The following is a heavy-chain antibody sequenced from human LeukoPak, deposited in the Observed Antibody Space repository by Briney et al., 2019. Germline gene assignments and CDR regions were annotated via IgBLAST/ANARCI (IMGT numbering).Heavy chain of an antibody. D-gene: IGHD4-17*01. CDR2: IYYSGST. V-gene: IGHV4-59*08. Sequence: SETLSLTCTVSGGSISRYYWSWIRQPPGKGLEWIGYIYYSGSTNYNPSLKSRVTISVDTSKNQFSLKLSSVTAADTAVYYCARHLLFYGDYLDYWGQGTLVTVSS. J-gene: IGHJ4*02. CDR3: ARHLLFYGDYLDY. CDR1: GGSISRYY.